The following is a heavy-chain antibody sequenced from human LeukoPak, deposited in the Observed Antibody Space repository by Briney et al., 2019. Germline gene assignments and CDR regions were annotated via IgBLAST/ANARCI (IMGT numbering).Heavy chain of an antibody. Sequence: PGGSLRLSCAASGFTFSSYSMNWVRQAPGKGLEWVANIKQDGSEKYYVDSVKGRFTISRDNAKNSLYLQMNSLRAEDTAVYYCARDYYDSSGYTLRANWGQGTLVTVSS. J-gene: IGHJ4*02. CDR2: IKQDGSEK. D-gene: IGHD3-22*01. CDR3: ARDYYDSSGYTLRAN. CDR1: GFTFSSYS. V-gene: IGHV3-7*01.